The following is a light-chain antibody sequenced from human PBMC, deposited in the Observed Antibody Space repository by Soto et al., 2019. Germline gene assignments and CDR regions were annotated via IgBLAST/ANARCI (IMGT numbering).Light chain of an antibody. CDR1: QTVSNNY. CDR2: GSS. J-gene: IGKJ2*01. Sequence: EVVLTQSPVTLSLSPGERVTLSCRASQTVSNNYLAWYQQKPGEAPRLLIFGSSDRATGIPDRFSGSGSGTDFTLTISRLEPEDFAVYYCQQYGSSPPYTFGQGTKLEIK. V-gene: IGKV3-20*01. CDR3: QQYGSSPPYT.